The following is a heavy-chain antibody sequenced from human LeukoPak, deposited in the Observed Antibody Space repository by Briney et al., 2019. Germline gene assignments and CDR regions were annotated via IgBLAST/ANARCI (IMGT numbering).Heavy chain of an antibody. J-gene: IGHJ4*02. D-gene: IGHD3-22*01. Sequence: GASVKVSCKASGYTFTSYDINWVRQAPGQGLEWMGIINPSDDSTRYAQKFQGRVTMTKDTSTNTVYVHLSSLSSDDTAVYYCARAYYESSAYRHAVYFDYWGQGTLVTVSS. CDR1: GYTFTSYD. V-gene: IGHV1-46*01. CDR2: INPSDDST. CDR3: ARAYYESSAYRHAVYFDY.